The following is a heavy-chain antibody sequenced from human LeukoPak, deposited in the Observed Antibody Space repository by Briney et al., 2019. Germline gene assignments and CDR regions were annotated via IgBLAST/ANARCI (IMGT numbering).Heavy chain of an antibody. CDR3: AKAYGDLGFDY. Sequence: GGSLRLSCAASGFTFSSYWMHWVRQAPGKGLVWVSRINSDGSSTSYADSVKGRFTISRDNAKSTLYLQMNSLRAEDTAVYYCAKAYGDLGFDYWGQGTLVTVSS. D-gene: IGHD4-17*01. CDR1: GFTFSSYW. V-gene: IGHV3-74*01. J-gene: IGHJ4*02. CDR2: INSDGSST.